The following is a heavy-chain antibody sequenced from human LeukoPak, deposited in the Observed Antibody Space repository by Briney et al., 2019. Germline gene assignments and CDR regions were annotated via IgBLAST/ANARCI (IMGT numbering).Heavy chain of an antibody. CDR2: ISSSSSYI. CDR1: GFTFSSYS. Sequence: PGGSLRLSCAASGFTFSSYSMNWVRQAPGKGPEWVSSISSSSSYIYYADSVKGRFTISRDNAKNSLYLQMNSLRAEDTAVYYCARPDSSGYSLIGYFDLWGRGTLVTVSS. CDR3: ARPDSSGYSLIGYFDL. D-gene: IGHD3-22*01. J-gene: IGHJ2*01. V-gene: IGHV3-21*01.